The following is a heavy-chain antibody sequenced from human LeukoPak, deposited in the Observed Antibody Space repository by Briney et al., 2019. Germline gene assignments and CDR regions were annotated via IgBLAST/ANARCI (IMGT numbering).Heavy chain of an antibody. D-gene: IGHD3-22*01. Sequence: GGSLRLSCAASGFTFSSYSMNWVRQAPGKGLEWVSSISGSNSYIYYADSMKGRFTISRDNAKNSLYLQMNSLRAEDTAVYYCARVPGCYDSSGYFGAFDIWGQGTMVTVSS. CDR1: GFTFSSYS. CDR3: ARVPGCYDSSGYFGAFDI. V-gene: IGHV3-21*01. CDR2: ISGSNSYI. J-gene: IGHJ3*02.